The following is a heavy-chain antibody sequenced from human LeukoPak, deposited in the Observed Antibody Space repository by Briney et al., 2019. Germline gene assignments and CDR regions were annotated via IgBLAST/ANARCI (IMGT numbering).Heavy chain of an antibody. D-gene: IGHD3-10*01. V-gene: IGHV4-39*07. J-gene: IGHJ3*02. CDR3: ARSDGYGLVGI. CDR2: IYSSGST. Sequence: PSETLSLTGSVSGATISSGSNYWVWIRQPPGKTLEWIGSIYSSGSTYYNPSLKSRVIIIIDTPKNHFSLTLSSVTAADTAVYYCARSDGYGLVGIWGQGTMVTVSS. CDR1: GATISSGSNY.